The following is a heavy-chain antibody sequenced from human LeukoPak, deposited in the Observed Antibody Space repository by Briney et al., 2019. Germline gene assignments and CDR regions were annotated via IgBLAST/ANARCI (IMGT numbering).Heavy chain of an antibody. D-gene: IGHD6-19*01. CDR1: GGTFSSYA. CDR2: IIPIFGTA. Sequence: SVNVSCKASGGTFSSYAISWVRQAPGQGLEWMGGIIPIFGTANYAQKFQGRVTITADESTSTAYMELSSLRSEDTAVYYCASAGTPYSSGWYVPRDYYYYGMDVWGQGTTVTVSS. J-gene: IGHJ6*02. CDR3: ASAGTPYSSGWYVPRDYYYYGMDV. V-gene: IGHV1-69*13.